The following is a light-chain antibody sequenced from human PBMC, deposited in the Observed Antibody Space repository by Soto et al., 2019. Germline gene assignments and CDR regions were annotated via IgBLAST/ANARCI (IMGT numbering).Light chain of an antibody. J-gene: IGKJ3*01. CDR2: GTS. CDR3: QKYVSSFT. CDR1: QSISSNS. V-gene: IGKV3-20*01. Sequence: EIGLTQSPGTLSLSAGERVTLSCRASQSISSNSLAWYQHKPGQGPRLLIYGTSNRATGIPDRFSGSGSGTDFTLTISRLEPEVFALYYCQKYVSSFTFGPGTRVDIK.